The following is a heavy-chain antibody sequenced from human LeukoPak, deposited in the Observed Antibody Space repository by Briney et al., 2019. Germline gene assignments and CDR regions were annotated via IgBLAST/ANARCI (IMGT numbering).Heavy chain of an antibody. V-gene: IGHV3-33*01. CDR1: GFTFSSYG. D-gene: IGHD2-2*01. CDR3: ARGQLLFDY. CDR2: IWYDGNKK. Sequence: PGRSLRLSCAASGFTFSSYGLHWVRQAPGKGLEWVAVIWYDGNKKYYADSVKGRFTISRDNSKNTLYLQTNSLRAEDTAVYYCARGQLLFDYWGQGTLVTVSS. J-gene: IGHJ4*02.